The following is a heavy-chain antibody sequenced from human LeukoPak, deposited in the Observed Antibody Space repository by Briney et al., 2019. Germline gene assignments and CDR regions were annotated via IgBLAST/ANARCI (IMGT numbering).Heavy chain of an antibody. CDR3: ARHRSGGSQDDAFDI. CDR2: IKQDGSEK. J-gene: IGHJ3*02. V-gene: IGHV3-7*01. D-gene: IGHD2-15*01. CDR1: EFTFSTYW. Sequence: GGSLRLSCAASEFTFSTYWMSWVRQAPGKGLEWVADIKQDGSEKYYVQSVKGRFTISRQNAKNSLFLQMNSLRAEDTAVYYCARHRSGGSQDDAFDIWGQGTMVTVSS.